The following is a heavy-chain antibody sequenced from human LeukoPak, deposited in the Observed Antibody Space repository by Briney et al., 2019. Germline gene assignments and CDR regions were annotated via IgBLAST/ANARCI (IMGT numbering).Heavy chain of an antibody. Sequence: SETLSLTCTVSGGSISGYYWIWIRQPPGRGLEWIGYIYYSGSTNYNPSLKSRVTMSVDTSKNQFSLKLNSVTAADTAVYYCARLIAARPRYYFDYWGHGTLVTVSS. V-gene: IGHV4-59*01. J-gene: IGHJ4*01. CDR1: GGSISGYY. D-gene: IGHD6-6*01. CDR3: ARLIAARPRYYFDY. CDR2: IYYSGST.